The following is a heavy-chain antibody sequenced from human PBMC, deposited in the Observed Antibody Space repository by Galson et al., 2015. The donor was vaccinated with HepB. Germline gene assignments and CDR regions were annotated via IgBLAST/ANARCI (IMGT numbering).Heavy chain of an antibody. J-gene: IGHJ6*02. CDR3: AREYSSSSRYYYYGMDV. D-gene: IGHD6-6*01. CDR1: GFTFSRYW. Sequence: SLRLSCAASGFTFSRYWMHWVRQAPGKGLVWVSRINSDGSSTSYADSVKGRFTISRDNAKNTLYLQMNSLRAEDTAVYYCAREYSSSSRYYYYGMDVWGQGTTVTVSS. CDR2: INSDGSST. V-gene: IGHV3-74*01.